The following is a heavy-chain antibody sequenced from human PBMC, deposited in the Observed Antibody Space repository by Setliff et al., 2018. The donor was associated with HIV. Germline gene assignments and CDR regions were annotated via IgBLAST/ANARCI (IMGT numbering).Heavy chain of an antibody. D-gene: IGHD3-22*01. CDR1: GGSIRSSTYY. V-gene: IGHV4-39*01. CDR3: ARRGDYYYDSSGAGGAFDI. Sequence: TLSLTCTVSGGSIRSSTYYWGWIRQPPGRGLEWIGSIYYSGSTYYNPSLNSRVTISVDTPKNQFSLRLSSVTAADTAVYYCARRGDYYYDSSGAGGAFDIWGQGTMVTVS. CDR2: IYYSGST. J-gene: IGHJ3*02.